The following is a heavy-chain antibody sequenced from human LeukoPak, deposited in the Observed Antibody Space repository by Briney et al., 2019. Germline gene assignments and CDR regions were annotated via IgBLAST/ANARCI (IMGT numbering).Heavy chain of an antibody. CDR3: ARDLHGDRYPTDWFDP. J-gene: IGHJ5*02. V-gene: IGHV4-59*13. CDR2: SYYSWST. CDR1: GASINNYY. D-gene: IGHD2-2*02. Sequence: SETLSLTCTVSGASINNYYWSWIRQPPGTGLDWIGYSYYSWSTNYNPSLNRRVPISLDTPKSQFSLNEHSVTAAHRAVYFCARDLHGDRYPTDWFDPGGPETLLSVSS.